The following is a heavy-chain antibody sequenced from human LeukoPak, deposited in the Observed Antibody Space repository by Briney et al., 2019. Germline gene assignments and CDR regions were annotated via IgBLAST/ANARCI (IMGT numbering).Heavy chain of an antibody. CDR3: AKDLPSVAAAFDY. Sequence: GGSLRLSCAVSGLTVSNNYMSWVRQAPGKGLECISSLYSGGGTDYVDSVKGRFTISRDNPRNTLYLQMHSLRPEDTAMYYCAKDLPSVAAAFDYWGQGTLVTVSS. V-gene: IGHV3-66*02. J-gene: IGHJ4*02. CDR2: LYSGGGT. D-gene: IGHD6-19*01. CDR1: GLTVSNNY.